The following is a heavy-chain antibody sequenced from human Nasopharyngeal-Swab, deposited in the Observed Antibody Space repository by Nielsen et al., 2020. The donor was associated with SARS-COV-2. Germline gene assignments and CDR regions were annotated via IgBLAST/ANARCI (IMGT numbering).Heavy chain of an antibody. CDR2: IKSDGSST. CDR1: GFTFSSYW. V-gene: IGHV3-74*01. Sequence: GGSLRLSCAASGFTFSSYWIHWVRQAPGKGLVWVARIKSDGSSTNYADSVKGRFTISRDNAKNTLYLQMNSLRAEDTAVYYCARAYYFYSWGQGTLVTVSS. J-gene: IGHJ4*02. CDR3: ARAYYFYS.